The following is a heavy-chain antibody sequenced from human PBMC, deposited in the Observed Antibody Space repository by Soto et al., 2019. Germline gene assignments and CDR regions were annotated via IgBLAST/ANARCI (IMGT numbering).Heavy chain of an antibody. J-gene: IGHJ4*02. V-gene: IGHV3-15*07. CDR1: GFTFSNAW. Sequence: EVQMVESGGGLVKPGGSLRLSCAASGFTFSNAWLNWVRQAPGKGLEWVGRIKSKVDGGTTDYAAPVKGRLTISRDDSKNTVYLQMNGLKIEDSAVYYCCTGGYFLDFWGQGTLVTVSS. CDR3: CTGGYFLDF. D-gene: IGHD3-22*01. CDR2: IKSKVDGGTT.